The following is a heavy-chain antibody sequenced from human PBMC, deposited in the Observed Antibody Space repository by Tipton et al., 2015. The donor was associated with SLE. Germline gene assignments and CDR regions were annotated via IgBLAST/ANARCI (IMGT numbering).Heavy chain of an antibody. V-gene: IGHV4-34*01. CDR2: INHSGST. D-gene: IGHD1-26*01. Sequence: TLSLTCAVYGGSFSGYYWSWIRQPPGKGLEWIGEINHSGSTNYNPSLKSRVTISVDTSKNQFSLQLTSVTAADTAVYYCARESDYSGQDAFDIWGQGTMVTVSS. CDR3: ARESDYSGQDAFDI. CDR1: GGSFSGYY. J-gene: IGHJ3*02.